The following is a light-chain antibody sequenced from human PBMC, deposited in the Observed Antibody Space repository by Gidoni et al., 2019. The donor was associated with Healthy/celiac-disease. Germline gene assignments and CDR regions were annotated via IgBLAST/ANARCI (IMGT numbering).Light chain of an antibody. Sequence: DIVMTPSPDSLAVSLGERATINCKPSQSVLYSSNNKNYLAWYQQKPGQPPKLLIYWASTRESGVPDRFSGSGSGTDFTLTISSLQAEDVAVYYCQQYYSTPQTFGQGTKVEIK. CDR1: QSVLYSSNNKNY. V-gene: IGKV4-1*01. CDR2: WAS. CDR3: QQYYSTPQT. J-gene: IGKJ1*01.